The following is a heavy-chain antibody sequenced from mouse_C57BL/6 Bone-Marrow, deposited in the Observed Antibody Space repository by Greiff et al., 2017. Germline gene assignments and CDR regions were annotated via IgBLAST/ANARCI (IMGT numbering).Heavy chain of an antibody. CDR1: GYTFTDYY. V-gene: IGHV1-75*01. J-gene: IGHJ1*03. Sequence: QVQLQQSGPELVKPGASVKISCKASGYTFTDYYINWVKQRPGQGLEWIGWIFPGSGSPYYNEKFKGKATLTVAQSSSTAYMLLSSLTSEDSAVYFCAREIYYGSSYWYFDVWGTGTTVTVSS. CDR2: IFPGSGSP. D-gene: IGHD1-1*01. CDR3: AREIYYGSSYWYFDV.